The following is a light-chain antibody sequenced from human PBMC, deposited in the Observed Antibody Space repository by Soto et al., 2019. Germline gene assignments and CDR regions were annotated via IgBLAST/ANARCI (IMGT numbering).Light chain of an antibody. Sequence: EIVMTQSPATLSVSPGERVTLSCRASQSININLAWYQQKPGQAPRLLIYGASTRATGIPARFSGSGSGTEFSLTISSLQSEDFAVYYCQQYKYWPPITFGQGTRLEIK. J-gene: IGKJ5*01. V-gene: IGKV3-15*01. CDR3: QQYKYWPPIT. CDR1: QSININ. CDR2: GAS.